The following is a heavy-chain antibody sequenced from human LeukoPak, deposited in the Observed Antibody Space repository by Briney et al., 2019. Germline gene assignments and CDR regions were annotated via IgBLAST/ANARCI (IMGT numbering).Heavy chain of an antibody. D-gene: IGHD4-17*01. CDR1: GFTFSSYA. Sequence: GGSLRLSCAASGFTFSSYAMMWLRQAPGKGLEWVSAISGAGGTTLYADSAKGRFTISRDNSKNTLYLQMSSLRVEDTAVYYCARDPNGDYIGAFEIWGQGTMVTVSS. V-gene: IGHV3-23*01. CDR2: ISGAGGTT. J-gene: IGHJ3*02. CDR3: ARDPNGDYIGAFEI.